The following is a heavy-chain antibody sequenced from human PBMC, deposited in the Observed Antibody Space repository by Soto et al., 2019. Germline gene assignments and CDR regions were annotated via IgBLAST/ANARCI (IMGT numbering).Heavy chain of an antibody. J-gene: IGHJ5*02. CDR3: ARDTGSTSWLKGGWFDP. V-gene: IGHV1-69*04. CDR2: IIPILGIA. CDR1: GATFSSYT. Sequence: EASVKVSCKASGATFSSYTISWVRQAPGQGLEWMGRIIPILGIANYAQKFQGRVTITADKSTSTAYMELSSLRSEDTAVYYCARDTGSTSWLKGGWFDPWGQGTLVTVSS. D-gene: IGHD2-2*01.